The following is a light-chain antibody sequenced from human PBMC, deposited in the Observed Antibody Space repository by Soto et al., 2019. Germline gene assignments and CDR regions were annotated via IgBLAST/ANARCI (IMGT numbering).Light chain of an antibody. CDR2: GAS. CDR3: KQYGSSRWT. Sequence: TQSPSALAPSAGGTRTSVCRACQSISDTVSWYQQKPGQAARILIYGASSRATGITDRFSGSGSGTDFTLTISRMEPEDFAVYYCKQYGSSRWTFGQGTKVDIK. V-gene: IGKV3-20*01. J-gene: IGKJ1*01. CDR1: QSISDT.